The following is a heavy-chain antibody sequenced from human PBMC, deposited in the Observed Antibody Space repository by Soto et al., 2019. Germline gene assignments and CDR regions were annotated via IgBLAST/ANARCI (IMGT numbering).Heavy chain of an antibody. D-gene: IGHD5-18*01. Sequence: GGSLRLSCAASGFTFSNAWMNWVRQAPGKGLEWVGRIKSKTDGGTTDYAAPVKGRFTISRDDSKNTLYLQMNSLKTEDTAVYYCTTEGFPVVSASGGAYYYYGMDVWGQGTTVTVSS. CDR2: IKSKTDGGTT. CDR1: GFTFSNAW. J-gene: IGHJ6*02. CDR3: TTEGFPVVSASGGAYYYYGMDV. V-gene: IGHV3-15*07.